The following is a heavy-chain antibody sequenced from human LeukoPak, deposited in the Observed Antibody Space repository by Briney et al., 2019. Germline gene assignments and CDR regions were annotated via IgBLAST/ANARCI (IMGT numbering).Heavy chain of an antibody. J-gene: IGHJ5*02. CDR2: TYYRSNWYN. V-gene: IGHV6-1*01. D-gene: IGHD6-13*01. CDR3: AASIAAPGYNWFHP. CDR1: GDSVSSNSAA. Sequence: SQTLSLTCAISGDSVSSNSAAWSWIRQSPSRGLEWLGRTYYRSNWYNDYAVSVKSRISINPETSKNQFSLHLNSVTPEDTAVYYCAASIAAPGYNWFHPWGQGTLVTVSS.